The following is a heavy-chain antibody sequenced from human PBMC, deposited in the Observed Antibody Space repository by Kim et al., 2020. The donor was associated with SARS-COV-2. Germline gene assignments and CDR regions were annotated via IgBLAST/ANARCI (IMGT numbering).Heavy chain of an antibody. J-gene: IGHJ4*02. Sequence: GGSLRLSCAASGFTFSSYAMHWVRQAPGKGLEWVAVIWYDGSNKYYADSVKGRFTISSDNSKNTLYLQMNSLRAEDTAVYYCAKTGYSYGKGPVDYWGQGTLVTVSS. CDR1: GFTFSSYA. V-gene: IGHV3-33*06. CDR3: AKTGYSYGKGPVDY. D-gene: IGHD5-18*01. CDR2: IWYDGSNK.